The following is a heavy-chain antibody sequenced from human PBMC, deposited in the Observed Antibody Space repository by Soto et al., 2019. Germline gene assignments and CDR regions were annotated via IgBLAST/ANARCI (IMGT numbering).Heavy chain of an antibody. CDR2: IYYSGST. Sequence: SETLSLTCTVSGGSISSGGYYWSWIRQHPGKGLEWIGYIYYSGSTYYNPSLKSRVTISVDTSKNQFSLKLSSVTAADTAVYYCARALSYYYDSSDYYGMDVWGQGTTVTVSS. V-gene: IGHV4-31*03. CDR3: ARALSYYYDSSDYYGMDV. CDR1: GGSISSGGYY. D-gene: IGHD3-22*01. J-gene: IGHJ6*02.